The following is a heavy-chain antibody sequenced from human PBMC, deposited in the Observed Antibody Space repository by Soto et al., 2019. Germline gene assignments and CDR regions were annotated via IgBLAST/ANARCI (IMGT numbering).Heavy chain of an antibody. CDR1: GFSFSSSA. Sequence: GGSLRLSCEASGFSFSSSAMHWVRQAPGKGLEYVSGISGNGDNTYYADSVKGRFTISRDNSKNTLYLQLGSLRTADMAVYYCATSVYCSNTNCYYAFDYCGQGALVPVSS. V-gene: IGHV3-64*02. D-gene: IGHD2-2*01. J-gene: IGHJ4*02. CDR2: ISGNGDNT. CDR3: ATSVYCSNTNCYYAFDY.